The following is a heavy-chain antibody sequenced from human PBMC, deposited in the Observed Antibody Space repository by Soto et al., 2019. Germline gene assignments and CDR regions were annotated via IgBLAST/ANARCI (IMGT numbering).Heavy chain of an antibody. CDR1: GFSLSTSGVG. J-gene: IGHJ4*02. CDR2: IYWNDDK. V-gene: IGHV2-5*01. Sequence: SGPTLVNPTQTLTLTCTFSGFSLSTSGVGVGWIRQPPGKALEWLAFIYWNDDKRYSPSLKSRLTITKDTSKNQVVLTMTNMDPVDTATYYCAHRRIEYYDFWSGYYDKQYYFDYWGQGTLVTVSS. D-gene: IGHD3-3*01. CDR3: AHRRIEYYDFWSGYYDKQYYFDY.